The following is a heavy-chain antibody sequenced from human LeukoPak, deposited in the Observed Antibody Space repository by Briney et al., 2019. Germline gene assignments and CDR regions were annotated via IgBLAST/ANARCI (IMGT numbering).Heavy chain of an antibody. V-gene: IGHV3-49*04. Sequence: GRSLRLSCAASGFTFSSYAMYWVRQAPGKGLEWVGFIASETYGGTAEYAASVKGRFTISRDDSKSIAYLQMNSLKTEDTAVYYCTRDQTPYYWGQGTLVTVSS. CDR3: TRDQTPYY. CDR2: IASETYGGTA. J-gene: IGHJ4*02. CDR1: GFTFSSYA.